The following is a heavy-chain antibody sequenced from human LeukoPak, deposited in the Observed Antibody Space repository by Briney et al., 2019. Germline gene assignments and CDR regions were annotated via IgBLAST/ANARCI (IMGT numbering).Heavy chain of an antibody. Sequence: GGSLRLSCAATGFTFSSYAMSWVRQAPGKGLEWVSAISGSGGSTYYADSVKGRFTISRDNSKNTLYLQMNSLRAEDTAVYYCAKSRERLLWFGELLSDFDYWGQGTLVTVSS. CDR3: AKSRERLLWFGELLSDFDY. D-gene: IGHD3-10*01. CDR1: GFTFSSYA. J-gene: IGHJ4*02. V-gene: IGHV3-23*01. CDR2: ISGSGGST.